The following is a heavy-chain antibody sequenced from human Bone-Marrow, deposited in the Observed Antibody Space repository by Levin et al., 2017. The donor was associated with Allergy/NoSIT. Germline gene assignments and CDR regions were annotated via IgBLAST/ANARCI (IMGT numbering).Heavy chain of an antibody. CDR3: AKAGSISYYDY. J-gene: IGHJ4*02. V-gene: IGHV3-23*05. D-gene: IGHD5-18*01. CDR2: INESGSNK. Sequence: GESLKISCVVSGFTFSTYTMGWVRQAPGKGLEWVSDINESGSNKYYVDSVKGRFTISRDNSKNTLYLQMNSLRAEDTAVYYCAKAGSISYYDYWGQGTLVTVSS. CDR1: GFTFSTYT.